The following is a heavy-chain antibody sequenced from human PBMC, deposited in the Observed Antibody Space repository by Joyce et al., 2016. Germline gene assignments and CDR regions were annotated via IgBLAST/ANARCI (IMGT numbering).Heavy chain of an antibody. CDR1: GYTFTHYA. Sequence: QVQLVQSGTEMKKPGASVKVSCKASGYTFTHYAIHWVRQAPGQRFEWMGGIHPGNGNTKFSPKFHDRVTISFDTSASTAYMELSSLKYEDTASYYCARMGEGYGGITYYYYMDVWGKGTTVTVSS. D-gene: IGHD4-23*01. CDR3: ARMGEGYGGITYYYYMDV. J-gene: IGHJ6*03. CDR2: IHPGNGNT. V-gene: IGHV1-3*01.